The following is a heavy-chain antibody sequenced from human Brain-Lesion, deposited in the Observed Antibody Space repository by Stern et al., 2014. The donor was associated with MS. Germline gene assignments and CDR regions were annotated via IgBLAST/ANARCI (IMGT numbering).Heavy chain of an antibody. CDR2: INPNTGGT. CDR3: ARDHYLGMDV. D-gene: IGHD1-26*01. V-gene: IGHV1-2*02. Sequence: VQLVESGAEVKKPGASVKVSCKTSGYIFIGYYIPWVRQAPGQGLEWMAWINPNTGGTKYAKKFQGRVTMSRDTSISTAYVELSSLTSDDPAVYYCARDHYLGMDVWGQGTPVPVSS. J-gene: IGHJ6*02. CDR1: GYIFIGYY.